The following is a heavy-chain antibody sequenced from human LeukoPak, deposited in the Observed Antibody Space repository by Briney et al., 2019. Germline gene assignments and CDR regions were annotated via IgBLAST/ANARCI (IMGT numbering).Heavy chain of an antibody. Sequence: SETLSLTCTVSGGSISSSSYYRGWIRQPPGKGLEWIGSIHYSGSTYYNPSLKSRVTISVDTSKNQFSLKLSSVTAADTAVYYCATGTYSSSWYRPVQIFDYWGQGTLVTVSS. CDR2: IHYSGST. J-gene: IGHJ4*02. V-gene: IGHV4-39*07. CDR3: ATGTYSSSWYRPVQIFDY. D-gene: IGHD6-13*01. CDR1: GGSISSSSYY.